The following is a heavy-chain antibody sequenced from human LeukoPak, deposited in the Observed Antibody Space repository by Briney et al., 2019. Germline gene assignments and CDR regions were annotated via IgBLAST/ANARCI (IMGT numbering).Heavy chain of an antibody. CDR1: GYTLSELS. CDR2: FDPEDGEA. CDR3: VTNRATSGSFWGVLDY. D-gene: IGHD1-26*01. Sequence: ASVKVSCKVSGYTLSELSIHWVRQTPGKGLEWMGGFDPEDGEATYAQQFRGRVTVTEDTSSDTAYMELSSLRSEDTAVYYCVTNRATSGSFWGVLDYWGQGTLVTVSA. V-gene: IGHV1-24*01. J-gene: IGHJ4*02.